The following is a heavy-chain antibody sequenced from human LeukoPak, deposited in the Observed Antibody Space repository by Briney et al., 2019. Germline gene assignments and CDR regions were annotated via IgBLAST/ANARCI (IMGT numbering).Heavy chain of an antibody. CDR2: IYYSGST. Sequence: PSETLSLTCTVSGGSISSYYWSWIRQPPGKGLEWIGYIYYSGSTYYNPSLKSRVTISVDTSKNQFSLKLSSVTAADTAVYYCSVTPPGYWGQGTLVTVSS. J-gene: IGHJ4*02. V-gene: IGHV4-59*08. D-gene: IGHD3-16*01. CDR3: SVTPPGY. CDR1: GGSISSYY.